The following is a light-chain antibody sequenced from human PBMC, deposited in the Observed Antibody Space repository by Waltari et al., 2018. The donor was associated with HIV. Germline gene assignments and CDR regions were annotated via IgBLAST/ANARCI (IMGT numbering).Light chain of an antibody. V-gene: IGKV3-20*01. CDR3: QQYGGSPYS. Sequence: EIVLTQSPGTLSLSPGERATLTCRASQSVGLAWYQQKPGQAPRLLIYGASSRATGIPDRFRSSGSGTDFTLTITRLEPEDFAVYYCQQYGGSPYSFGQGTKLEIK. CDR2: GAS. CDR1: QSVG. J-gene: IGKJ2*03.